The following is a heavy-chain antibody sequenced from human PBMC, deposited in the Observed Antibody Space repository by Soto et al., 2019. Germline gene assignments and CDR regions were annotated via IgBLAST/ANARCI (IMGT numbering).Heavy chain of an antibody. D-gene: IGHD3-10*01. V-gene: IGHV4-31*03. CDR1: GGSISSGGYY. J-gene: IGHJ4*02. CDR2: IYYSGST. Sequence: SETLSLTCTVSGGSISSGGYYWSWIRQHPGKGLEWIGYIYYSGSTYYNPSLKSRVTISVDTSKNQFSLKLSSVTAADTAVYYCARYGSGSYRQNYFDYWGQGTLVTVSS. CDR3: ARYGSGSYRQNYFDY.